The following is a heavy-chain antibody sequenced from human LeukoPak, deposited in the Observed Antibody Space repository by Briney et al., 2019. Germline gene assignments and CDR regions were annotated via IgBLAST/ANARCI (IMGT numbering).Heavy chain of an antibody. CDR3: ARALHSSTWYKPYDY. J-gene: IGHJ4*02. V-gene: IGHV3-21*01. CDR2: ISSDSSYI. Sequence: PGGSLRLSCAASGSTFSAYTMTWVRQAPGKGLEWVSSISSDSSYIYYADSVKGRLTISRDNAKKSLYLQMNSLTAEDTAVYYCARALHSSTWYKPYDYWGQGTLVTVSS. CDR1: GSTFSAYT. D-gene: IGHD6-13*01.